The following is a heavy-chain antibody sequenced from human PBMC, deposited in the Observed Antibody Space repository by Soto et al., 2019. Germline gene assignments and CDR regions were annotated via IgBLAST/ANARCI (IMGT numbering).Heavy chain of an antibody. D-gene: IGHD6-19*01. Sequence: EVQLVESGGGLVQPGRSPRLSCAASGFTFDDYAMHWVRQAPGKGLEWVSGISWNSGRTDYADSVKGRFTISRDNAKNSLDLQMNSLRTEDTALYYCTKDLVVAVAGRGTFDYWGQGTLVTVSS. V-gene: IGHV3-9*01. J-gene: IGHJ4*02. CDR1: GFTFDDYA. CDR2: ISWNSGRT. CDR3: TKDLVVAVAGRGTFDY.